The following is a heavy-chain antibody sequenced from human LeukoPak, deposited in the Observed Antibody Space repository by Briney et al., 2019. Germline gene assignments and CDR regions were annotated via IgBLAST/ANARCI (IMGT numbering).Heavy chain of an antibody. CDR3: VKEQTGSTGSWFDA. J-gene: IGHJ5*02. CDR1: GFTFDDYA. V-gene: IGHV3-9*01. D-gene: IGHD1-1*01. Sequence: PGGSLRLSCVGSGFTFDDYAMHWVRQVPGKGLEWVSGINRNRDDIGYADSVKGRFTISRDNAKNSLFLQTNSLRVEDAAFYYCVKEQTGSTGSWFDAWGQGTLVTVSS. CDR2: INRNRDDI.